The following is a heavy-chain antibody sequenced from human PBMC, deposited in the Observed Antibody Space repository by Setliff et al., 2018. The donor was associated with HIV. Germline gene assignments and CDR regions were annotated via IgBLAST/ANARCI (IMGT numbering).Heavy chain of an antibody. D-gene: IGHD3-22*01. J-gene: IGHJ4*02. Sequence: SLKISCTGYGFSFNSYGMHWVRQAPGKGLEWVALIWYDERNKYYGDSVKGRFTVSRDNTKNTLYLHMNGLGPEDTAVYYCAKDVEFFPVPDSSGYIDYWGQGTLVTVSS. V-gene: IGHV3-30*02. CDR3: AKDVEFFPVPDSSGYIDY. CDR2: IWYDERNK. CDR1: GFSFNSYG.